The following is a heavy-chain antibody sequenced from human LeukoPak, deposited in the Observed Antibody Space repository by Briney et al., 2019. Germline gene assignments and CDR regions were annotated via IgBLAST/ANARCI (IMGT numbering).Heavy chain of an antibody. J-gene: IGHJ4*02. CDR1: GFTFSSYE. V-gene: IGHV3-7*04. Sequence: GSLRLSCAASGFTFSSYEMNWVRQAPGKGLEWVANIKQDGSEKYYVDSVKGRFTISRDNAKNSLYLQMNSLRAEDTAVYYCARGATYYDFWSGYYINDYWGQGTLVTVSS. D-gene: IGHD3-3*01. CDR2: IKQDGSEK. CDR3: ARGATYYDFWSGYYINDY.